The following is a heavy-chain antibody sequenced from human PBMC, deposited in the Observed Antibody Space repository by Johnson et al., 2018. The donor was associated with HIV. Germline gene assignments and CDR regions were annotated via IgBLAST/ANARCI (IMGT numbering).Heavy chain of an antibody. CDR2: INSDGTNT. Sequence: VQLVESGGGLVQPGGSQRLSCAASGFTFSNFGMNWVRQTPRKGLVCVSRINSDGTNTTYADSVKGRFTISRDNSKNSLYLQMNSLKTEDTAVYYCAREPEGWAFDIWGQGTMVTVSS. CDR1: GFTFSNFG. D-gene: IGHD1-26*01. CDR3: AREPEGWAFDI. V-gene: IGHV3-74*01. J-gene: IGHJ3*02.